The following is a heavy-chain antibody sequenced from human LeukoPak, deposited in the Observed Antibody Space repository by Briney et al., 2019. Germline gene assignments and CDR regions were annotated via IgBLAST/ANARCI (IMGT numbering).Heavy chain of an antibody. Sequence: GESLKISCKGSGYRFASYWIGWMRQMPGKGLEWMGIIQPGDSDTRYSPSFQGQVTISADKSISTAYLQWSSLKASDTAMYHCARKKGGSFEYWGQGTPVTVSS. CDR3: ARKKGGSFEY. V-gene: IGHV5-51*01. CDR2: IQPGDSDT. J-gene: IGHJ4*02. D-gene: IGHD3-16*01. CDR1: GYRFASYW.